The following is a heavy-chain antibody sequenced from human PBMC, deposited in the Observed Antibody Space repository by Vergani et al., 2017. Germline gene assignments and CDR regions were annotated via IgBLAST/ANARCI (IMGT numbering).Heavy chain of an antibody. V-gene: IGHV3-21*01. CDR1: GFTFSTYS. CDR2: ISSSSSYL. J-gene: IGHJ4*02. Sequence: EVQLVESGGGLVKPGGSLRLSCAASGFTFSTYSMNWVRQAPGKGLEWVSSISSSSSYLYYADSGKGRFTLSRANAKNSLYLQMNNLRAEDTADYAGASDLEMTTTRDFDFWGQGTLVTVSS. D-gene: IGHD5-24*01. CDR3: ASDLEMTTTRDFDF.